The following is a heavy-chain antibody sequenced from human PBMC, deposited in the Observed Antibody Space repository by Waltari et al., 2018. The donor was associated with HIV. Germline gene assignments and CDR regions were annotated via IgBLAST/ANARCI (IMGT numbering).Heavy chain of an antibody. Sequence: EVQLVESGGGLIQPGGSLRLSCAASGFTVSSNYMSWVRRAPGKGLEWVSGMYSGGSKYYADAVRGRFTISRDNSRNTLYLQMNSLRAEDTAVYYCARDAVVGAYSGMDVWGQGTTVTVSS. V-gene: IGHV3-53*01. D-gene: IGHD2-15*01. J-gene: IGHJ6*02. CDR1: GFTVSSNY. CDR3: ARDAVVGAYSGMDV. CDR2: MYSGGSK.